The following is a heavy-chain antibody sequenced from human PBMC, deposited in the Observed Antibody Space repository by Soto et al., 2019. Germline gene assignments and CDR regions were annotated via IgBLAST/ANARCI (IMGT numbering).Heavy chain of an antibody. D-gene: IGHD1-7*01. CDR3: AKDLEPITGTTFDF. V-gene: IGHV3-23*01. J-gene: IGHJ4*02. Sequence: EVQLLESGGGLVQPGGSLRLSCVASKFPFSDFAMNWVRQAPGKGLEWVSAVSGRGDTTYYADSVNGRFTISRDNSKNMVFLQMNSLRADDTGVYYCAKDLEPITGTTFDFWGQGTLVTVSS. CDR2: VSGRGDTT. CDR1: KFPFSDFA.